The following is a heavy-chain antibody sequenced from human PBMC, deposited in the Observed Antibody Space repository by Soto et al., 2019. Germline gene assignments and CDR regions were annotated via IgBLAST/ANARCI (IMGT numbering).Heavy chain of an antibody. CDR3: ARPTIKNTRSSLLIDY. J-gene: IGHJ4*02. CDR1: GYTFSIYG. D-gene: IGHD6-6*01. CDR2: SSTYTGNT. Sequence: QIQLVQSGPEVKKPGASVKVSCKTSGYTFSIYGITWVRQAPGQRLEWVGWSSTYTGNTHYAQKFQGRVTMTTDSATATAHMELRSLRSDDTAVYYCARPTIKNTRSSLLIDYWGQGTLVTVSS. V-gene: IGHV1-18*01.